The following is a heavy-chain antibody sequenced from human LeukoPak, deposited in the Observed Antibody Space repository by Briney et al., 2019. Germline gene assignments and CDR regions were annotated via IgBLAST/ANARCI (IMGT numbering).Heavy chain of an antibody. CDR2: IIPIFGTA. J-gene: IGHJ5*02. V-gene: IGHV1-69*01. CDR3: ARVVGATSTNWFDP. CDR1: GGTFNSYA. D-gene: IGHD1-26*01. Sequence: SVKVSCKASGGTFNSYAISWVRQAPGQGLEWMGGIIPIFGTANYAQKFQGRVTITADESTSTAYMELSSLRSEDTAVYYCARVVGATSTNWFDPWGQGTLVTVSS.